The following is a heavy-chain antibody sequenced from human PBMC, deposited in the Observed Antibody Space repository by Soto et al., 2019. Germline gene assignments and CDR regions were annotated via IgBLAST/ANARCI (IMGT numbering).Heavy chain of an antibody. D-gene: IGHD3-3*01. Sequence: ASVRVSCRASGYTVTSYYMHWVRQAPGQGLEWMGIINPRGGSTSDAQKFQGRVTMSRDTSTSTVYMELSSLRSEDTAVYYCARVGPLTIFGVVTPYYFDYWGQGTLVTVSS. CDR1: GYTVTSYY. CDR3: ARVGPLTIFGVVTPYYFDY. CDR2: INPRGGST. V-gene: IGHV1-46*01. J-gene: IGHJ4*02.